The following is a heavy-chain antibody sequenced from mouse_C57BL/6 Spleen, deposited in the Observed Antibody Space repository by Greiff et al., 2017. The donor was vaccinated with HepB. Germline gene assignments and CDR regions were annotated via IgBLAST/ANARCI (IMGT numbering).Heavy chain of an antibody. CDR1: GYTFTDYE. V-gene: IGHV1-15*01. CDR2: IDPETGGT. Sequence: VQGVESGAELVRPGASVTLSCKASGYTFTDYEMHWVKQTPVHGLEWIGAIDPETGGTAYNQKFKGKAILTADKSSSTAYMELRSLTSEDSAVYYCTRSDTTVVEGFAYWGQGTLVTVSA. D-gene: IGHD1-1*01. CDR3: TRSDTTVVEGFAY. J-gene: IGHJ3*01.